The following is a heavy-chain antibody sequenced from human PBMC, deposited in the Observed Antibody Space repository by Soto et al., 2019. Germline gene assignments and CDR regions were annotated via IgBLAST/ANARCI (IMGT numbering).Heavy chain of an antibody. D-gene: IGHD6-25*01. CDR2: ISGNGNSA. J-gene: IGHJ4*02. Sequence: HPGGSLRLSCSASKFTFSKFTMHWVRQAPGKGLEYVSGISGNGNSASHADSVKGRFFISRDNSKNTLYLQMGELRAEDTALYYCVKSATLAASVTDYFDYWGQGTLVTVSS. V-gene: IGHV3-64D*06. CDR1: KFTFSKFT. CDR3: VKSATLAASVTDYFDY.